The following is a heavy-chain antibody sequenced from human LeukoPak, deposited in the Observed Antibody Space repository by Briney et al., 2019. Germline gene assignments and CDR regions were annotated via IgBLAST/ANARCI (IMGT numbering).Heavy chain of an antibody. Sequence: SGGSLRLSCAASGFTFSTYPMNWVRQAPGKGLEWVSTISGSGGSTYYADSVKGRFTISRDNSKNTLYLQMNSLRAEDTAMYYCAKERPQTTSFDYWGQGTLVTVSS. V-gene: IGHV3-23*01. CDR3: AKERPQTTSFDY. CDR2: ISGSGGST. J-gene: IGHJ4*02. D-gene: IGHD2/OR15-2a*01. CDR1: GFTFSTYP.